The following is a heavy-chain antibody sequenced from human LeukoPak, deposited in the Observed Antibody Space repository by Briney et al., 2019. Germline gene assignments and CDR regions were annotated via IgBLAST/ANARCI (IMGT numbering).Heavy chain of an antibody. Sequence: SETLSLTCTVSGGSISSYYWSWIRQPAGKGLEWIGRIYTSGSTNYNPSLKSRVTMSVDTSKNQFSLKLSSVTAADTAVYYCARSACHSGSYCREDLFGYWGQGTLVTVSS. CDR2: IYTSGST. V-gene: IGHV4-4*07. D-gene: IGHD1-26*01. CDR1: GGSISSYY. J-gene: IGHJ4*02. CDR3: ARSACHSGSYCREDLFGY.